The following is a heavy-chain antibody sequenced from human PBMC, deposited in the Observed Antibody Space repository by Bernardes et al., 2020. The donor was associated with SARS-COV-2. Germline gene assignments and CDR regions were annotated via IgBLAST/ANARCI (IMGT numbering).Heavy chain of an antibody. CDR2: ISGSGGST. CDR1: GFIFSSYA. CDR3: AKAYTGSSTWNNWFDR. J-gene: IGHJ5*02. V-gene: IGHV3-23*01. Sequence: GGSLRLSCAASGFIFSSYAMSWVRQAPGKGLEWVSAISGSGGSTFYADSFQGRFSISRDNSKNTLYLQMSSLRGEDTALYYCAKAYTGSSTWNNWFDRWGQGTLVTVSS. D-gene: IGHD2-2*01.